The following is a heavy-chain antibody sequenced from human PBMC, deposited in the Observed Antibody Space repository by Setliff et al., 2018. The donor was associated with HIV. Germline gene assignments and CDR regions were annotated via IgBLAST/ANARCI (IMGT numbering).Heavy chain of an antibody. V-gene: IGHV3-30*04. D-gene: IGHD5-18*01. CDR1: GFTFSSYA. CDR2: ISYDGSNK. J-gene: IGHJ4*02. CDR3: AREWDTDMAHLDY. Sequence: GGSLRLSCAASGFTFSSYAMHWVRQAPGKGLEWVAVISYDGSNKYYADSVKGRFTISRDNSKNTLYLQMNSLRAEDTAVYYCAREWDTDMAHLDYWGQGTMVTSPQ.